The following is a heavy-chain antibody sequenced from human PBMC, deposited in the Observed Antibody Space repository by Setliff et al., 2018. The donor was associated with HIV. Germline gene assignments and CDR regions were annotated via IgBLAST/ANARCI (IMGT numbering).Heavy chain of an antibody. V-gene: IGHV5-10-1*01. CDR2: IDPSNSNT. Sequence: GESLKISCKGSGYSFTSYWISWVRQMPGKGLEWMGRIDPSNSNTNYSPSFQGHVTISADKSISTAYLQWSSLKASDTAMYYCARHPPIAVAGTGYYYYYMDVWGKGTTVTVSS. CDR3: ARHPPIAVAGTGYYYYYMDV. D-gene: IGHD6-19*01. CDR1: GYSFTSYW. J-gene: IGHJ6*03.